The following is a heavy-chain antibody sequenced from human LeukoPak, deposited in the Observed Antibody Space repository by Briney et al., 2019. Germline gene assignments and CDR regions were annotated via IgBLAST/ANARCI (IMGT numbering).Heavy chain of an antibody. D-gene: IGHD3-22*01. J-gene: IGHJ3*02. CDR3: ARPYYDSSGYYYWGNAFDI. CDR1: GFTFSSYG. V-gene: IGHV3-33*01. CDR2: IWYDGSNK. Sequence: GRSLRLSCAASGFTFSSYGMHWVRQAPGKGLEWVAVIWYDGSNKYYADSVKGRFTISRDNSKNTLYLQVNSLRAEDTAVYYCARPYYDSSGYYYWGNAFDIWGQGTMVTVSS.